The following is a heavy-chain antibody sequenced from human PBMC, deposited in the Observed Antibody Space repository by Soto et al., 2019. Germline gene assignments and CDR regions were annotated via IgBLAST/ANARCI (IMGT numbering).Heavy chain of an antibody. J-gene: IGHJ4*02. CDR1: GASFSGYY. V-gene: IGHV4-34*02. D-gene: IGHD1-1*01. CDR2: INQSGST. CDR3: ARRFSGTGRYFDY. Sequence: QVQLQQWGAGLLEPSETLSLSCAVYGASFSGYYWNWIRQPPGKGLEWIGEINQSGSTNYSPSLKTRVTVSVDTSKKQISLRLNSVTAADTAVYYCARRFSGTGRYFDYWGQGTLVTVSS.